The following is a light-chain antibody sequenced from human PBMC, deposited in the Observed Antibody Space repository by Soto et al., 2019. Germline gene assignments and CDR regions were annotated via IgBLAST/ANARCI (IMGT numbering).Light chain of an antibody. J-gene: IGKJ1*01. V-gene: IGKV3-20*01. CDR1: QSVSSSY. CDR2: GAS. Sequence: IGLTQSPGTLSLSPGERATLSCRASQSVSSSYLAWYQQKPGQAPRLLIYGASSRATGIPDRFSGSGSGTDFTLTISRLEPEDFAVYYCQQYGSSSTFGQGTNVDIK. CDR3: QQYGSSST.